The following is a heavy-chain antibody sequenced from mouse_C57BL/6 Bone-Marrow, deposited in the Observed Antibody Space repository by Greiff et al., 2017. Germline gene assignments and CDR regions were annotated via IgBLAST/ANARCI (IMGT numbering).Heavy chain of an antibody. CDR1: GFTFRDYG. CDR2: ISNLAYSI. J-gene: IGHJ4*01. D-gene: IGHD4-1*01. Sequence: EVKLVESGGGLVQPGGSLTLSCAASGFTFRDYGMAWVRQAPRKGPEWVAFISNLAYSIYYAYTVTGRFTISRENAKNTLYLEMSSLRSEDTAMYYCARHWDGAMDYWGQGTSVTVSS. CDR3: ARHWDGAMDY. V-gene: IGHV5-15*01.